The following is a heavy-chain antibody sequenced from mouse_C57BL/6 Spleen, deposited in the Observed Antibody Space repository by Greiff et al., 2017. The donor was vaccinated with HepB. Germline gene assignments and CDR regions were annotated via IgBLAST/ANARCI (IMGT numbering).Heavy chain of an antibody. V-gene: IGHV1-54*01. CDR3: ARSSIYYYGSSYGY. D-gene: IGHD1-1*01. CDR1: GYAFTNYL. CDR2: INPGSGGT. J-gene: IGHJ2*01. Sequence: QVQLKESGAELVRPGTSVKVSCKASGYAFTNYLIEWVKQRPGQGLEWIGVINPGSGGTNYNEKFKGKATLTADKSSSTAYMQLSSLTSEDSAVYFCARSSIYYYGSSYGYWGQGTTLTVSS.